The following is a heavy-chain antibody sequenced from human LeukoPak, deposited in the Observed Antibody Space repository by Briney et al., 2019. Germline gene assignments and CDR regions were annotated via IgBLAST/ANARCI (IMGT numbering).Heavy chain of an antibody. V-gene: IGHV4-4*07. J-gene: IGHJ6*03. CDR2: IYTSGST. Sequence: SETLSLTCTVSGGSISSYYWSWIRQPAGKGLEWIGRIYTSGSTNYNPSLKSRATMSVDTSKNQFSLKLSSVTAADTAVYYCARDTGITMVRGVIITGDYYYYMDVWGKGTTVTISS. CDR3: ARDTGITMVRGVIITGDYYYYMDV. CDR1: GGSISSYY. D-gene: IGHD3-10*01.